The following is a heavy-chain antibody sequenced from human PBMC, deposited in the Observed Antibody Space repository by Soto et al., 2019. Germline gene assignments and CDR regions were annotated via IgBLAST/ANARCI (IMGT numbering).Heavy chain of an antibody. J-gene: IGHJ5*02. D-gene: IGHD3-10*01. Sequence: GGSLRLSCAASGFTFSSYAMSWVRQAPGKGLEWVSAISGSGGSTYYADSVKGRFTISRDNSKNTLYLQMNSLRAEDTAVYYCAKGSPQLLWFGEPPQGWLDPWGQGTLVTVSS. CDR2: ISGSGGST. CDR3: AKGSPQLLWFGEPPQGWLDP. CDR1: GFTFSSYA. V-gene: IGHV3-23*01.